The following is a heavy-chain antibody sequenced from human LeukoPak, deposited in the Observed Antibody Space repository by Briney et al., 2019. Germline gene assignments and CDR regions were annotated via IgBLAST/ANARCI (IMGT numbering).Heavy chain of an antibody. J-gene: IGHJ4*02. V-gene: IGHV1-46*01. Sequence: ASVKVSCKASGYTFTSYYMHWVRQAPGQGLEWMGIINPSGGSTSYAQKFQGRVTMTRDMSTSTVYMELSSLRSEDTAVYYCARDSSSRKDNETFDYWGQGTLVTVSS. CDR2: INPSGGST. D-gene: IGHD6-6*01. CDR1: GYTFTSYY. CDR3: ARDSSSRKDNETFDY.